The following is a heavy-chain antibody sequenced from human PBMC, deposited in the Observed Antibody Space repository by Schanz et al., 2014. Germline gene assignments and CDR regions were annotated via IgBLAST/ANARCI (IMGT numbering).Heavy chain of an antibody. CDR2: IAYSGST. V-gene: IGHV4-59*13. CDR1: GSDIRGFH. D-gene: IGHD3-16*01. Sequence: QVQLQESGPGQVRPSETLSLTCTVSGSDIRGFHWSWIRQSPVKGLEWIGYIAYSGSTNYNPSLQSRVTISLDTSQSQFSLRLTSVSSVDTAMYDCARVGRNSYGFTARFDAWGQGTLVDVSS. CDR3: ARVGRNSYGFTARFDA. J-gene: IGHJ5*02.